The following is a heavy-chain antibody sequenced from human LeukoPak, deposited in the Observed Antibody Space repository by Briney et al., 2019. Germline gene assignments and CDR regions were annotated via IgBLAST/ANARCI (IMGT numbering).Heavy chain of an antibody. CDR1: GFTFSSYA. J-gene: IGHJ6*03. Sequence: GKSLRLSCAASGFTFSSYAMHWVRQAPGKGLEWVAVISYDGSNKYCADSVKGRFTISRDNSKNTLYLQMNSLRAEDTAVYYCARDATYYYMDVWGKGTTVTVSS. CDR2: ISYDGSNK. CDR3: ARDATYYYMDV. V-gene: IGHV3-30-3*01.